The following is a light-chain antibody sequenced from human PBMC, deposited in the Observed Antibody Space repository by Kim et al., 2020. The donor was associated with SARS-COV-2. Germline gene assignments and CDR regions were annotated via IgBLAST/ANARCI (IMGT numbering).Light chain of an antibody. V-gene: IGKV3-15*01. CDR1: QSVRSN. Sequence: SPGETATLSCRASQSVRSNLAWYQQKPGQAPRLLIYYASTRATGIPARFSGSGSGTEFTLTISSLRSEDFAVYYCQQYDNWPPLTFGQGTKVDTK. CDR2: YAS. J-gene: IGKJ1*01. CDR3: QQYDNWPPLT.